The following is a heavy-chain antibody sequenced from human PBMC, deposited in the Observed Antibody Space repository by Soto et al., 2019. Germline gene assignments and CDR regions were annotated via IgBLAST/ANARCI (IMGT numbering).Heavy chain of an antibody. CDR3: ARGRYCLTGRCFPNWFDS. CDR2: IYKSTTT. CDR1: GDSISTVDYF. D-gene: IGHD2-15*01. Sequence: PSETLSLTCSVSGDSISTVDYFWAWIRQPPGQALEYIGYIYKSTTTYYNPSFESRVAISLDTSKSQFSLNVTSVTAADTAVYFCARGRYCLTGRCFPNWFDSWGQGTRVTVPQ. J-gene: IGHJ5*01. V-gene: IGHV4-30-4*01.